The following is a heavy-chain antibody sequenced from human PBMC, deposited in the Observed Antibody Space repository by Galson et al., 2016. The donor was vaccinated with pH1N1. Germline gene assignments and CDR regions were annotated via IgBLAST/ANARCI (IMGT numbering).Heavy chain of an antibody. D-gene: IGHD2-15*01. CDR2: VQDDGTIE. Sequence: SLRLSCAASGFTFSNYGMHWVGQAPGKGLEWVAFVQDDGTIEYYADSMKGRFTISRDNSQKTLHLQMNNLRVDDNAVYYCARDRGAPGSPPLYFFNYWGHGTLVIVSS. J-gene: IGHJ4*01. CDR3: ARDRGAPGSPPLYFFNY. CDR1: GFTFSNYG. V-gene: IGHV3-30*02.